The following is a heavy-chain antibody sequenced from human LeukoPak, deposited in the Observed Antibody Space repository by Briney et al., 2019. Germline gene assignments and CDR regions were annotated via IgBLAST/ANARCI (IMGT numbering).Heavy chain of an antibody. J-gene: IGHJ4*02. CDR1: GYTLTELS. V-gene: IGHV1-24*01. CDR2: FDPEDGET. CDR3: ATHYGSGSYYRYDY. D-gene: IGHD3-10*01. Sequence: ASVKVSCKVSGYTLTELSMHWVRQAPGKGLEWMGGFDPEDGETIYAQKFQGRVTMTEDTSTDTAYMELSSLRSEDTAVYYCATHYGSGSYYRYDYWGQGTLVTVSS.